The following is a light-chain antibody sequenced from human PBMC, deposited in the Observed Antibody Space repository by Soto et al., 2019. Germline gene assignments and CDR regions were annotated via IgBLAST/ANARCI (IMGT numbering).Light chain of an antibody. Sequence: DIQMTQSPSSLSASVGDRVTITCQASQDIRHNLNWYQHKPGKAPKLLIYDASKLQTGVPSRFSGGVSGTDFSFTITSLQTEDIATYYCKQYDNLPPIAFGQGTRLEIK. J-gene: IGKJ5*01. CDR1: QDIRHN. V-gene: IGKV1-33*01. CDR3: KQYDNLPPIA. CDR2: DAS.